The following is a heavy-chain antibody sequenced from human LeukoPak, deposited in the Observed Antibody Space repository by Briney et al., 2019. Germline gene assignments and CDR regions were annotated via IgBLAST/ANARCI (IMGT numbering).Heavy chain of an antibody. Sequence: ETSETLSLTCTVAGGSISSSSYYWGWIRQPPGKGLEWIGSIYYSGSTYYNPSLKSRVTISVDTSKNQFFLKLSSVTAADTAVYYCASDSSSSSDYWGQGTLVTVSS. J-gene: IGHJ4*02. CDR1: GGSISSSSYY. D-gene: IGHD6-13*01. V-gene: IGHV4-39*01. CDR3: ASDSSSSSDY. CDR2: IYYSGST.